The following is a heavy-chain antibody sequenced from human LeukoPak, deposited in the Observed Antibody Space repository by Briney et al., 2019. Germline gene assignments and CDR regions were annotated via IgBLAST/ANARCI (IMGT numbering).Heavy chain of an antibody. V-gene: IGHV1-24*01. Sequence: ASVRVSCKVSGDTLTELSMHWVRQAPGKGVEWMGGFDPEDGETIYAQKFQGRVTMTEDASTDTAYMELSSLRSEDTAVYYCATSDILPYYFDYWGQGTLVTVSS. CDR2: FDPEDGET. CDR1: GDTLTELS. CDR3: ATSDILPYYFDY. D-gene: IGHD3-9*01. J-gene: IGHJ4*02.